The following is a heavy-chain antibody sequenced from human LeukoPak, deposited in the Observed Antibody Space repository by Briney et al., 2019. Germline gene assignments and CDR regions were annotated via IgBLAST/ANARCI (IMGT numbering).Heavy chain of an antibody. D-gene: IGHD6-19*01. CDR2: VHYSGTT. Sequence: SETLSLTCTVSGGSISDSYWSWIRQSPGKGLEWIGYVHYSGTTDYDPSLKSRVTISVDTSKNQFSLKLSSVTAADTAVYYCATAVAGPFDYWGQGTLVTVSS. V-gene: IGHV4-59*08. J-gene: IGHJ4*02. CDR1: GGSISDSY. CDR3: ATAVAGPFDY.